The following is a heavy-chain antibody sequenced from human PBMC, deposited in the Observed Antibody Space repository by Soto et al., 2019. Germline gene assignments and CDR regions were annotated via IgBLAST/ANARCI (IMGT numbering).Heavy chain of an antibody. CDR2: INPSGGST. CDR3: ARGRLGSSSRPPYYYYGMDV. J-gene: IGHJ6*02. CDR1: GYTFTSYY. V-gene: IGHV1-46*01. D-gene: IGHD6-6*01. Sequence: ASVKVSCKASGYTFTSYYMHWVGQAPGQGLEWMGIINPSGGSTSYAPKFQGRVTMTRDTSTSTVYMELSSLRSEDTAVYYCARGRLGSSSRPPYYYYGMDVWGQGTKVTVSS.